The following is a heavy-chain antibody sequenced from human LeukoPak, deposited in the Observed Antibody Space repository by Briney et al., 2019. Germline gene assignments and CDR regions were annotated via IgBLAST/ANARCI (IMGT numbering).Heavy chain of an antibody. CDR1: GFIFSSFG. D-gene: IGHD3-10*01. CDR2: ISYDGSNK. J-gene: IGHJ4*02. CDR3: ARDRGKRFDY. Sequence: GRSLRLSCAASGFIFSSFGIHWVRQAPGKGLEWVAVISYDGSNKYYADSVKGRFTISRDNSKNTLYLQMNSLRAEDTAVYYCARDRGKRFDYWGQGTLVTVSS. V-gene: IGHV3-30*03.